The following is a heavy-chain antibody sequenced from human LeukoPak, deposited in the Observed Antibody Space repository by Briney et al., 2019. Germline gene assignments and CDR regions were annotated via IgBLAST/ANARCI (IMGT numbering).Heavy chain of an antibody. D-gene: IGHD6-13*01. V-gene: IGHV1-69*06. CDR3: ARGVGYSSSRRYYYYMDV. J-gene: IGHJ6*03. Sequence: GASVKVSCKASGYTFTGYYMHWVRQAPGQGLEWMGGIIPIFGTANYAQKFQGRVTITADKSTSTAYMELSSLRSEDTAVYYCARGVGYSSSRRYYYYMDVWGKGTTVTVSS. CDR1: GYTFTGYY. CDR2: IIPIFGTA.